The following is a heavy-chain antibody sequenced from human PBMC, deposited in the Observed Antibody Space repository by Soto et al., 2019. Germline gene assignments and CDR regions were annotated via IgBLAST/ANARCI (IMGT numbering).Heavy chain of an antibody. J-gene: IGHJ3*01. V-gene: IGHV4-59*01. Sequence: QVQLQESGPGLVKPSETLSLTCTVSGGSISSYYWSWIRQPPGKGLEWIGYISYSGSTNYNPSLRSRVTISVAMPKNQFSLKLSSVTAADTAVYYCARATYYYDGRGSGDAFDVWGQGTMVTVSS. CDR1: GGSISSYY. CDR2: ISYSGST. D-gene: IGHD3-22*01. CDR3: ARATYYYDGRGSGDAFDV.